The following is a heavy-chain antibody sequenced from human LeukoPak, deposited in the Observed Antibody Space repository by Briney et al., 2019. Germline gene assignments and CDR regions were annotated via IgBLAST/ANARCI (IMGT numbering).Heavy chain of an antibody. CDR2: INSDGSST. CDR3: ARGWLQFGYYYYGMDV. J-gene: IGHJ6*02. Sequence: GSLRLSCAASGFPFSSYWMHWVRPAPGKGVVWVSRINSDGSSTSYSDSVKGRFTISRDNAKNTLYLQMNSLRAEDTAVYYCARGWLQFGYYYYGMDVWGQGTTVTVSS. V-gene: IGHV3-74*01. CDR1: GFPFSSYW. D-gene: IGHD5-24*01.